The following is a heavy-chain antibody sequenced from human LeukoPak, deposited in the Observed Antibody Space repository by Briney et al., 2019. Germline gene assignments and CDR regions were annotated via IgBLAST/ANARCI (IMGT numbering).Heavy chain of an antibody. D-gene: IGHD1-26*01. Sequence: PSETLSLTCTVSGGSLTDSSFFWGWIRQSPGAGLEWIGKIYLDGRTNYDPSLRNRVTISVDTSKNQFSLRLTSVTAADRAVYYCVRLGGSYFRHGYDFDYMDVWGKGTTVTVSS. CDR1: GGSLTDSSFF. J-gene: IGHJ6*03. V-gene: IGHV4-39*01. CDR3: VRLGGSYFRHGYDFDYMDV. CDR2: IYLDGRT.